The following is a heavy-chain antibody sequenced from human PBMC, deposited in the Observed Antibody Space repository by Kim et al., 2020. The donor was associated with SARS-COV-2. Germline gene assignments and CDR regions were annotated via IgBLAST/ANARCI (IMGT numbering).Heavy chain of an antibody. Sequence: GGSLRLSCAASGFTFRTYAMSWVRQAPGKGLEWVSAISASGDSTYYADSVKGRFTISRDNSKNTLYLQMNSLRAEDTAVYYCAKVRQLVRVSYYFDYWGQGTLVTVSS. D-gene: IGHD6-6*01. CDR2: ISASGDST. V-gene: IGHV3-23*01. CDR1: GFTFRTYA. CDR3: AKVRQLVRVSYYFDY. J-gene: IGHJ4*02.